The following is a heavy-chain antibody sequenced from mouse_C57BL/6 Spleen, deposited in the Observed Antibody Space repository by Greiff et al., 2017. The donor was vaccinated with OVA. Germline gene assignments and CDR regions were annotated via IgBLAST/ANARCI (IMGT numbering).Heavy chain of an antibody. J-gene: IGHJ1*03. CDR1: GYTFTNYW. Sequence: VQLVESGAELVRPGTSVKMSCKASGYTFTNYWIGWAKQRPGHGLEWIGDIYPGGGYTNYNEKFKGKATLTADKSSSTAYMQFSSLTSEDSAIYYCARVLRYYFDVWGTGTTVTVSS. CDR3: ARVLRYYFDV. D-gene: IGHD1-1*01. CDR2: IYPGGGYT. V-gene: IGHV1-63*01.